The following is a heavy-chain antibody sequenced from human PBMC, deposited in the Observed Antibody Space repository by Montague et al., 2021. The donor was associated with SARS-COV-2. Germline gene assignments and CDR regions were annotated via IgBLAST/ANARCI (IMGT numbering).Heavy chain of an antibody. Sequence: CAISGDSVSSNSATWNWVRQSPSRGLEWLGRTYYRSKWYNDYAXXXRGRVTINPDTSKNQFSLQLNSMTPEDTAIYYCTSGREGNYNVMDVWGQGTTVTVSS. J-gene: IGHJ6*02. CDR2: TYYRSKWYN. D-gene: IGHD1-1*01. CDR1: GDSVSSNSAT. V-gene: IGHV6-1*01. CDR3: TSGREGNYNVMDV.